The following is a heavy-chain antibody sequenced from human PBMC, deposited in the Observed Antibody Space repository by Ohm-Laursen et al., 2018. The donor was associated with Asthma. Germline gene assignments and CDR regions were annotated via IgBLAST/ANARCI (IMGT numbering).Heavy chain of an antibody. V-gene: IGHV4-61*01. J-gene: IGHJ4*02. CDR3: ARANYDLATGYKYYFDY. CDR1: GGSVSSESHY. D-gene: IGHD3-9*01. Sequence: SETLSLTCTVSGGSVSSESHYWSWIRQSPGKGLEGIGYLHHSGKTNYNPSLKRRVTMSVDTSKNQFSLKLFSVTAADTAVYYCARANYDLATGYKYYFDYWGQGTLVTVSS. CDR2: LHHSGKT.